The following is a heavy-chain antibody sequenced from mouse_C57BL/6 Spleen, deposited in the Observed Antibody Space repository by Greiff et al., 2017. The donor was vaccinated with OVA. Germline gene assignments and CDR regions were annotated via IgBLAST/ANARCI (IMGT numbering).Heavy chain of an antibody. V-gene: IGHV6-3*01. D-gene: IGHD2-3*01. CDR2: IRLKSDNYAT. J-gene: IGHJ2*01. Sequence: EVKLVESGGGLVQPGGSMKLSCVASGFTFSNYWMNWVRQSPEKGLEWVAQIRLKSDNYATHYAESVKGRFTISRDDSKSSVYLQMNNLRAEDTGIYYCTADGYYVRNFDYWGQGTTLTVSS. CDR3: TADGYYVRNFDY. CDR1: GFTFSNYW.